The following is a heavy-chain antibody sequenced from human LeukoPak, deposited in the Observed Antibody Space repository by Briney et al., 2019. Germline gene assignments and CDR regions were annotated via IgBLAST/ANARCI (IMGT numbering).Heavy chain of an antibody. CDR1: GYTFTGYY. CDR2: INPNSGGT. CDR3: ARAGYSSSWNPGYY. D-gene: IGHD6-13*01. Sequence: ASVKVSCKASGYTFTGYYMHWVRQAPGQGLEWMGWINPNSGGTNYAQKFQGRVTMTRDTSISTAYMELSRLRSDDTAVYYCARAGYSSSWNPGYYWGQGTLVTVSS. V-gene: IGHV1-2*02. J-gene: IGHJ4*02.